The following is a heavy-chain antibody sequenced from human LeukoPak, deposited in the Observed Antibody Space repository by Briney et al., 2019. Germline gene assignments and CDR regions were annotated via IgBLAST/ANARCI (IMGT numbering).Heavy chain of an antibody. J-gene: IGHJ6*03. V-gene: IGHV3-7*01. Sequence: GGSLRLSCAASGFTFSSYWMSWVRQAPGKGLEWVANIKQDGSEKYYVDSVKGRFTISRDNAKNSLYLQMNSLRAEDTAVYYCARDTVIIYYYYMDVWGKGTTVTVSS. CDR3: ARDTVIIYYYYMDV. CDR1: GFTFSSYW. CDR2: IKQDGSEK. D-gene: IGHD4-11*01.